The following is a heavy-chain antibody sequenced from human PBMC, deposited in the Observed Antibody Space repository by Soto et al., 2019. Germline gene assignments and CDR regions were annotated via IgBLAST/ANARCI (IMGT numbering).Heavy chain of an antibody. J-gene: IGHJ4*02. V-gene: IGHV4-34*01. D-gene: IGHD1-1*01. CDR2: INHSGST. CDR1: GGSFSGHY. Sequence: SETLSLTCAVYGGSFSGHYWSWIRQPPGKGLEWIGEINHSGSTNYNPSLKSRVTISVDTSKNQFSLKLSSVTAADTAVYYCARRRDRTGIDYWGQGTLVTVSS. CDR3: ARRRDRTGIDY.